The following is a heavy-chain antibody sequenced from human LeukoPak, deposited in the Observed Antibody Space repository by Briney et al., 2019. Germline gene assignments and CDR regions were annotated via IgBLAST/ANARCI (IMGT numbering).Heavy chain of an antibody. CDR3: ARSPEIYYYDSGRYASTFLRRVDAFDI. J-gene: IGHJ3*02. Sequence: SETLSLTCTVSGGSISSYYWGWIRQPPGKGLEWIGSIDYSGSTYYNPSLKSRVTISVDTSKNQFSLKLNSVTAADTAVYYCARSPEIYYYDSGRYASTFLRRVDAFDIWGQGTVVTVSS. CDR2: IDYSGST. CDR1: GGSISSYY. V-gene: IGHV4-39*07. D-gene: IGHD3-10*01.